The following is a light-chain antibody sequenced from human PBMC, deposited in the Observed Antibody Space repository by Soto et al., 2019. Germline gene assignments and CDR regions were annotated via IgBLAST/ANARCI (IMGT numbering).Light chain of an antibody. CDR3: SSYAGINTLV. CDR1: SSDVGGHNY. Sequence: QPVLTQPPSASGSPGQSVTISCTGTSSDVGGHNYVSWYQQRPGKAPKLIIYEVTQRPSGVSDRFSGSKSGNTATLTVSGLQAEDEADYHCSSYAGINTLVFGGGTKVTV. V-gene: IGLV2-8*01. CDR2: EVT. J-gene: IGLJ2*01.